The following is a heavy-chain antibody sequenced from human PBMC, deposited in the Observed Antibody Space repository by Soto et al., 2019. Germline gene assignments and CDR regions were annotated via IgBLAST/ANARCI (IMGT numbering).Heavy chain of an antibody. Sequence: QVQLQESGPGLVKPSGTLSLTCAVSGGSFTSNNWWTWVRQPPGQGLAWIGENYRTGSTNYHPSLKSRATISLDKSENQYSLKVTSLTAADTAVYYCARRDPGTSVDYWGQGTLVTVSS. CDR1: GGSFTSNNW. V-gene: IGHV4-4*02. CDR2: NYRTGST. CDR3: ARRDPGTSVDY. D-gene: IGHD1-7*01. J-gene: IGHJ4*02.